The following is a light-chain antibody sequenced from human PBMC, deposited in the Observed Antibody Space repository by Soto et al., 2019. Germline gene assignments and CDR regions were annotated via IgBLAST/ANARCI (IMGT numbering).Light chain of an antibody. V-gene: IGKV1-39*01. Sequence: IQMTQSPSSLSASVGDRVTITCRASQRISSHLNWYQQKPGKAPDLLIYAASSLQSGVPSRFSGSGSGTDFTLTISSLQPEDFATYYCQQSDNSPATFGQGTRVEVK. CDR2: AAS. CDR3: QQSDNSPAT. CDR1: QRISSH. J-gene: IGKJ1*01.